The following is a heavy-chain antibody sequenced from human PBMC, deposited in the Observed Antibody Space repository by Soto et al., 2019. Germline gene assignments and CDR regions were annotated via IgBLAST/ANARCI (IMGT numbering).Heavy chain of an antibody. D-gene: IGHD5-12*01. CDR2: IWYDGSNK. Sequence: QVQLVESGGGVVQPGRSLRLSCAASGFTFSSYGMHWVRQAPGKGLEWVAVIWYDGSNKYYADSVKGRFTISRDNSKNALYLQMNSLIAEDTAVYYFAIDHVYIGYRWFDPLVQGTLVTVSS. CDR3: AIDHVYIGYRWFDP. CDR1: GFTFSSYG. V-gene: IGHV3-33*01. J-gene: IGHJ5*02.